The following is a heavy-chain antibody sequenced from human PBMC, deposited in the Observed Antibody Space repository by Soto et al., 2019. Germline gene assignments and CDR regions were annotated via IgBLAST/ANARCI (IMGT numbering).Heavy chain of an antibody. Sequence: PGGSLRLSCAASGVSFNSYAMGWVRQAPGKGLEWVSGISGSGGSTFYADSVKGRFTISRQNSKSTLYLQMNSLRAEDTALYYCAKKFYYDASGYYSRDAFDVWGQGAMVTVSS. CDR3: AKKFYYDASGYYSRDAFDV. CDR1: GVSFNSYA. CDR2: ISGSGGST. D-gene: IGHD3-22*01. V-gene: IGHV3-23*01. J-gene: IGHJ3*01.